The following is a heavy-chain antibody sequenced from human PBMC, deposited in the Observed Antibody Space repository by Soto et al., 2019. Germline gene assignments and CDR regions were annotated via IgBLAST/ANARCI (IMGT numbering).Heavy chain of an antibody. D-gene: IGHD6-13*01. CDR2: IRYTGSS. Sequence: SETLSLTCTISGGSISSYYWSWIRQPPGKGLEWIGYIRYTGSSKYNPSLKSRVSISADTSKNQLSLKLSSVTAADTAVYYCARREYSNSWHFDSWGQGTLVTVSS. CDR3: ARREYSNSWHFDS. CDR1: GGSISSYY. V-gene: IGHV4-59*08. J-gene: IGHJ4*02.